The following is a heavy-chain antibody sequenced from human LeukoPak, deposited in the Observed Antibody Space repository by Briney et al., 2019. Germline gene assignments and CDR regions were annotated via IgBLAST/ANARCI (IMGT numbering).Heavy chain of an antibody. Sequence: GGSLRLSCAGSGFTFDSYWMHWVRQAPGKGLVWVSRINSDGSSTSYADSVKGRFTISRDNAKNTLYLQMNSLRAEDTAVYYCARVHYYDSSGYLDAFDIWGQGTMVTVSS. CDR3: ARVHYYDSSGYLDAFDI. J-gene: IGHJ3*02. CDR1: GFTFDSYW. V-gene: IGHV3-74*01. CDR2: INSDGSST. D-gene: IGHD3-22*01.